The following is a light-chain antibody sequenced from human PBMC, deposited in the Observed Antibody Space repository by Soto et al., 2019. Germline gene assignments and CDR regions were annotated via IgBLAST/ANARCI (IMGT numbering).Light chain of an antibody. CDR3: VLYMGSGISL. J-gene: IGLJ2*01. CDR1: SGSVSTSYY. V-gene: IGLV8-61*01. CDR2: NTN. Sequence: QAVVTQEPSFSVSPGGTVTLTCGLSSGSVSTSYYPSWYQQTPGQAPRTLIYNTNTRSSGVPDRFSGSILGNKAALTITGARVDDESDYYCVLYMGSGISLFGGGTKLTVL.